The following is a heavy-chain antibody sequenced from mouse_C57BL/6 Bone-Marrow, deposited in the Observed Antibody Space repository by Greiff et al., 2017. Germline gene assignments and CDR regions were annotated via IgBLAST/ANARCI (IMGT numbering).Heavy chain of an antibody. CDR1: GFTFSDYY. Sequence: EVKVEESEGGLVQPGSSMKLSCTASGFTFSDYYMAWVRQVPEKGLEWVANINYDGSSTYYLDSLKSRFIISRDNAKNILYLQMSSLKSEDTATYYCAREGYYYGIDYWGQGTTLTVSS. CDR3: AREGYYYGIDY. J-gene: IGHJ2*01. V-gene: IGHV5-16*01. CDR2: INYDGSST. D-gene: IGHD1-1*01.